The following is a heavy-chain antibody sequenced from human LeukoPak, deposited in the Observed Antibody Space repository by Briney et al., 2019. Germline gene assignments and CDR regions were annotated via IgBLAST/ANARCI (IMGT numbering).Heavy chain of an antibody. CDR1: GFTFSSYS. J-gene: IGHJ4*02. Sequence: GGSLRLSCAASGFTFSSYSMNWVRQAPGKGLEWVPYISSSSSTIYYADSVKGRFTISRDNAKNSLYLQMNSLRDEDTAVYYCARENYYDSSGYSAPAFDYWGQGTLVTVSS. CDR2: ISSSSSTI. CDR3: ARENYYDSSGYSAPAFDY. D-gene: IGHD3-22*01. V-gene: IGHV3-48*02.